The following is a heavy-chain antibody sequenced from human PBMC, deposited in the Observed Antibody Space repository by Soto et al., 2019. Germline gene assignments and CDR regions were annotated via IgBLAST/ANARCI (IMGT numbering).Heavy chain of an antibody. Sequence: VQLVESGGGVVQPGRSLRLSCAASGFTFSSYAMHWVRQAPGKGLEWVAVISYDGSNKYYADSVKGRFTISRDNSKNTLYLQMNSLRAEDTAVYYCAREDIVVVPAAIYYYYYGMDVWGQGTTVTVSS. CDR1: GFTFSSYA. CDR2: ISYDGSNK. V-gene: IGHV3-30-3*01. D-gene: IGHD2-2*01. CDR3: AREDIVVVPAAIYYYYYGMDV. J-gene: IGHJ6*02.